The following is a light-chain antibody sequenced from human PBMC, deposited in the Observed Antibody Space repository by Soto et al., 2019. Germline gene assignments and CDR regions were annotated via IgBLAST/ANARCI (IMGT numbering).Light chain of an antibody. J-gene: IGLJ3*02. V-gene: IGLV1-40*01. Sequence: QLVLTQPPSVSGAPGQRVTISCTGSCSNIGAGYDVHWYQQLPGTAPKLLIYGNSNRPSGVPDRFSGSKSGTSASLAITGLQAEDEADYYCQSYDSSLSAGVFGGGTQLTVL. CDR3: QSYDSSLSAGV. CDR1: CSNIGAGYD. CDR2: GNS.